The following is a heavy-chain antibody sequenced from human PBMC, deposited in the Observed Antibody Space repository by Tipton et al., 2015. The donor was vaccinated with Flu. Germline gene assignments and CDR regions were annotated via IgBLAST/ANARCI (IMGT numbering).Heavy chain of an antibody. Sequence: LRLSCTVSGGSLSSYYWSWIRQPAGKGLEWIGRIYTSGGTKFNPSLRGRPTMSVDASKKEFSLKLSSVTAADTAVYYCARGSGSGTFMIFDFWGQGTLVTVSS. CDR3: ARGSGSGTFMIFDF. D-gene: IGHD3-10*01. CDR1: GGSLSSYY. J-gene: IGHJ4*02. CDR2: IYTSGGT. V-gene: IGHV4-4*07.